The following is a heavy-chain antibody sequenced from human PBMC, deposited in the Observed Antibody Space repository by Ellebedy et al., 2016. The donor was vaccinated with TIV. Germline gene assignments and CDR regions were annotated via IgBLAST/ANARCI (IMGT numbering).Heavy chain of an antibody. CDR3: VKGESDSSGWSNYFDC. Sequence: GGSLRLSCSASGFTFSSYAMYWVRQAPGKGLEYVSAISSNGGSTYYADSVKGRFTISRDNSKNTLYLQMSSLRAEDTAVYYCVKGESDSSGWSNYFDCWGQGTLVTVSS. V-gene: IGHV3-64D*08. J-gene: IGHJ4*02. D-gene: IGHD6-19*01. CDR2: ISSNGGST. CDR1: GFTFSSYA.